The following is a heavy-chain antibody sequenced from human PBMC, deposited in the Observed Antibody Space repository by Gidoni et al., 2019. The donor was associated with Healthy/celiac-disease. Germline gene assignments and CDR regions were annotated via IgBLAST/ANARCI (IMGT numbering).Heavy chain of an antibody. J-gene: IGHJ2*01. V-gene: IGHV1-69*01. CDR1: GGTFSSYA. CDR2: IIPIFGTA. Sequence: QVQLVQSGAEVKKPGSSVKVSCKASGGTFSSYAISWVRQAPGQGLEWMGGIIPIFGTANYAQKFQGRVTITADESTSTAYMELSSLRSEDTAVYYCARSLGYCSGGSCYSDWYFDLWGRGTLVTVSS. D-gene: IGHD2-15*01. CDR3: ARSLGYCSGGSCYSDWYFDL.